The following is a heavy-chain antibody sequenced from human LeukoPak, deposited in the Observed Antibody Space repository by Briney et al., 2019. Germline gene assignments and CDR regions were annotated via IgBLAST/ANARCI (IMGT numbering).Heavy chain of an antibody. D-gene: IGHD1-26*01. Sequence: GGSLRLSCAASGFTFSSYAMSWVRQAPGKGLEWVANIKQDGSEKYYVDSVKGRFTISRDNAKNSLYLQMNSLRAEDTAVYYCAREGWEQNTAYYYYYYYMDVWGKGTTVTISS. V-gene: IGHV3-7*01. CDR1: GFTFSSYA. CDR3: AREGWEQNTAYYYYYYYMDV. CDR2: IKQDGSEK. J-gene: IGHJ6*03.